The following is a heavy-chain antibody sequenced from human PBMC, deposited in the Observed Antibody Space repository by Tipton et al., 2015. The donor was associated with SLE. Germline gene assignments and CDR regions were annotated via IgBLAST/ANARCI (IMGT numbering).Heavy chain of an antibody. D-gene: IGHD3-22*01. CDR2: IYYSGST. Sequence: TLSLTCTVSGGSISSYYWSWIRLPPGKGLAWIGYIYYSGSTNYNPSLKSRVTISVDTSKNQFSLKLSSVTAADTAVYYCARVTYYYDSSALGLFDYWGQGTLVTVSS. J-gene: IGHJ4*02. V-gene: IGHV4-59*01. CDR1: GGSISSYY. CDR3: ARVTYYYDSSALGLFDY.